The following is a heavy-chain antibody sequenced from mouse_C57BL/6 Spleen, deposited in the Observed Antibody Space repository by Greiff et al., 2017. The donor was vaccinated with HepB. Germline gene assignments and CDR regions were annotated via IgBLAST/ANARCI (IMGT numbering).Heavy chain of an antibody. CDR1: GYTFTDYY. Sequence: EVQLQQSGPVLVKPGASVKMSCKASGYTFTDYYMNWVKQSHGKSLEWIGVINPYNGGTSYNQKFKGKATLTVDKSSSTAYMELNSLTSEDSAVYYCVEGGNYWYFDVWGTGTTVTVSS. V-gene: IGHV1-19*01. CDR2: INPYNGGT. J-gene: IGHJ1*03. CDR3: VEGGNYWYFDV. D-gene: IGHD2-1*01.